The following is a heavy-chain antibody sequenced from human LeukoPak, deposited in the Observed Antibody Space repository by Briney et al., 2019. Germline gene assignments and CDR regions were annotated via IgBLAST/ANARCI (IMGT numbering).Heavy chain of an antibody. D-gene: IGHD3-16*01. J-gene: IGHJ4*02. Sequence: SGGSLRLSCAASGFTFSSYEMNWVRQAPGKGLEWVSYISSSGSTIYYADSVKGRFTISRDNAKNSLYLQMNSLRAEDTAVYYCARDSMITFGGIDYWGQGTLVTVSS. V-gene: IGHV3-48*03. CDR2: ISSSGSTI. CDR3: ARDSMITFGGIDY. CDR1: GFTFSSYE.